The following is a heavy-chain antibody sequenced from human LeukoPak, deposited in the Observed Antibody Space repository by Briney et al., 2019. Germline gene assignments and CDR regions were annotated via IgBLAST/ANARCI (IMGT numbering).Heavy chain of an antibody. CDR2: INPSGDNT. CDR1: GYTFTSDF. V-gene: IGHV1-46*01. Sequence: ASVKVSCKASGYTFTSDFIHWVRQAPGQGLEWIGAINPSGDNTWYAQKFQGRVTMTRDTSSNTVYLELISLRSEDTAVYYCARELGGGHFDYWGQGALVTVSS. CDR3: ARELGGGHFDY. J-gene: IGHJ4*02. D-gene: IGHD2-15*01.